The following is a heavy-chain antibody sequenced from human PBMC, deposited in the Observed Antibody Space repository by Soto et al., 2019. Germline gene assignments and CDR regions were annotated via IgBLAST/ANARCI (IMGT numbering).Heavy chain of an antibody. D-gene: IGHD2-2*02. CDR1: GDSVSSNSAG. Sequence: SQTLSLTCAISGDSVSSNSAGWDGIIHSASRGLEWLGRTYCRSKWYNDYAVSVKSRITINPDTSKNQFSLQLNSVTPEDTAVYYCARDGPYCSSTSCYTDGFDYWGQGTLVTVSS. J-gene: IGHJ4*02. V-gene: IGHV6-1*01. CDR2: TYCRSKWYN. CDR3: ARDGPYCSSTSCYTDGFDY.